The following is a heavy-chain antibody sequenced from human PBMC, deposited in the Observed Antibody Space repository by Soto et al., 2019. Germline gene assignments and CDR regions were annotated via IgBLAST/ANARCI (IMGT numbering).Heavy chain of an antibody. CDR3: TRDGGGSSSSYGMDV. D-gene: IGHD2-2*01. V-gene: IGHV3-48*02. CDR1: GFTFSSYS. CDR2: ISGSSLTI. Sequence: EVQLVESGGDLVQPGGSLRISCAASGFTFSSYSMNWVRQTPGKGLEWISYISGSSLTIYYADSVKDRFFISRDNAQNSLYLQMDSLRNNNTVVYYGTRDGGGSSSSYGMDVWGQGTTVTVSS. J-gene: IGHJ6*02.